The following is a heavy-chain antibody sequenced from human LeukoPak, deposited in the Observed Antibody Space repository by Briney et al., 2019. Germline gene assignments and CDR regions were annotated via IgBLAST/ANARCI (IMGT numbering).Heavy chain of an antibody. CDR3: AREGDSSSSSPLDY. J-gene: IGHJ4*02. D-gene: IGHD6-6*01. V-gene: IGHV1-69*04. CDR1: GGTFSSYA. Sequence: ASVKVSCKASGGTFSSYAISWVRQAPGQGLEWMGRIIPILGIANYAQKFQGRVTITADESTSTAYMELSSLRSEDTAVYYCAREGDSSSSSPLDYWGQGTLVTVSS. CDR2: IIPILGIA.